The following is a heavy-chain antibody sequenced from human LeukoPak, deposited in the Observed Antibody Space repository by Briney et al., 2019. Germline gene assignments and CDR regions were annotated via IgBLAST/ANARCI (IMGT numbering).Heavy chain of an antibody. V-gene: IGHV4-4*07. D-gene: IGHD3-22*01. Sequence: PSETLSLTCTVSGGSISSYYWSWIRQPAGKGLEWIGRISTSGSTNYNPSLKSRVTMSVDASNNQFSLKLSSVTAADTAVYYCARVSHYYDSSGYYYVRAFDIWGQGTMVTVSS. CDR1: GGSISSYY. CDR2: ISTSGST. J-gene: IGHJ3*02. CDR3: ARVSHYYDSSGYYYVRAFDI.